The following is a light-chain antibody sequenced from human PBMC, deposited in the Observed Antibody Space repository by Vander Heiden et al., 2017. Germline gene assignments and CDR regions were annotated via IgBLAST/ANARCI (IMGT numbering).Light chain of an antibody. CDR2: EVT. V-gene: IGLV2-23*02. J-gene: IGLJ3*02. Sequence: SALTQPASVSGSPGQSITISCTGTSSDVGRYDFVSWYQQHPDKAPKLMIFEVTQRPSGVSNRFSASKSGNWASLTISGLQAEDEADYYCCSYAGGRTWVFGGGTKLTVL. CDR3: CSYAGGRTWV. CDR1: SSDVGRYDF.